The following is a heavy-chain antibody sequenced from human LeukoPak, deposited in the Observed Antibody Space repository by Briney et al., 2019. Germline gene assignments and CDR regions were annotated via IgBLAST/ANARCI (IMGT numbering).Heavy chain of an antibody. CDR2: IRYDGSNK. J-gene: IGHJ4*02. Sequence: GGSLRLSCAASGFTFSNYGMHWVRQAPGKGLEGVAFIRYDGSNKYYADSVKGRFTISRDNSKNTLFLQMNSLRAEDTAVYYCAKDSRGSVDMATIFHYWGQGTLVTVSS. V-gene: IGHV3-30*02. CDR1: GFTFSNYG. CDR3: AKDSRGSVDMATIFHY. D-gene: IGHD5-24*01.